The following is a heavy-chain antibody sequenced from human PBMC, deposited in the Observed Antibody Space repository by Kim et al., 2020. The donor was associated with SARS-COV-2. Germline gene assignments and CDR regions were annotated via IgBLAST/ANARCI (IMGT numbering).Heavy chain of an antibody. Sequence: GGSLRLSCAVSGFTFRNYGMHWVRQAPGKGLEWVALISFDGSKTYYVDSVKGRFTISRDNSKNTLFLHMFALRDEDTAVYYCAKEGTSGTFPDYWGQGTLVTVSS. CDR3: AKEGTSGTFPDY. V-gene: IGHV3-30*18. J-gene: IGHJ4*01. CDR2: ISFDGSKT. D-gene: IGHD3-10*01. CDR1: GFTFRNYG.